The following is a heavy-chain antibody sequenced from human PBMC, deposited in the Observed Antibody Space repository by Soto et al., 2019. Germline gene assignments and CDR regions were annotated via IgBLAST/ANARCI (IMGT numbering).Heavy chain of an antibody. CDR3: ARCGNGYSSGLYSPAYYYYYYGMDV. D-gene: IGHD6-25*01. J-gene: IGHJ6*02. Sequence: SETLSLTCTVSGGSIRSSYWSWIRQPPGKGLEYIGYVSHSGSTNHNPSLKSRVTISVDTSKNQFSLKLSSVTAADTAVYYCARCGNGYSSGLYSPAYYYYYYGMDVRGQRTTVTVSS. CDR2: VSHSGST. CDR1: GGSIRSSY. V-gene: IGHV4-59*08.